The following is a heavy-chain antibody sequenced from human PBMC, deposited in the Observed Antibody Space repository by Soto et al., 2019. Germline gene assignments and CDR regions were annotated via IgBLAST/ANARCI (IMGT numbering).Heavy chain of an antibody. J-gene: IGHJ3*02. V-gene: IGHV3-66*01. D-gene: IGHD2-15*01. Sequence: EVHLVESGGGLVQPGGSLRLSCTASGFIVSDTYVNWVRQAPGKGLEWVSVISNRGDTHYADSVRGRFSLSRDISDNTSHPQMNNLRVEDTAVYYCAREPRYCRGGSCSITGDAYDIWGQGTMVTVSS. CDR1: GFIVSDTY. CDR2: ISNRGDT. CDR3: AREPRYCRGGSCSITGDAYDI.